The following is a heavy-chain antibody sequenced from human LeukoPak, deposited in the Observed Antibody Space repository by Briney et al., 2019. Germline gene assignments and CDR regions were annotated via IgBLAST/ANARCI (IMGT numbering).Heavy chain of an antibody. Sequence: ASVKVSCKASGYTFTGYYIHWVRQAPAPGLEWMGWINPNSGDTKYAQNFQGRVTMTRDTSISTAYMELSRLRSDDTDFYYCARWNIATTSIDEYWGQGTLVTVSS. CDR1: GYTFTGYY. D-gene: IGHD5-12*01. V-gene: IGHV1-2*02. J-gene: IGHJ4*02. CDR2: INPNSGDT. CDR3: ARWNIATTSIDEY.